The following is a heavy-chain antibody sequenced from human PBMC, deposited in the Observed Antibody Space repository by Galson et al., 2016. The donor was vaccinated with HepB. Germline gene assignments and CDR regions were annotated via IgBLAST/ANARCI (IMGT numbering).Heavy chain of an antibody. D-gene: IGHD3-16*01. Sequence: SVKVSCKASGGTFSSHGISWVRQAPGQGLEWMGGIIPIFGPANYAQKFQGRVTITADESTSTAYMELSSLRSGDTAVYFCARDAGGRAFGYYDTGTYSYGNFDYWGQGTLVSVSS. CDR2: IIPIFGPA. CDR3: ARDAGGRAFGYYDTGTYSYGNFDY. V-gene: IGHV1-69*13. J-gene: IGHJ4*02. CDR1: GGTFSSHG.